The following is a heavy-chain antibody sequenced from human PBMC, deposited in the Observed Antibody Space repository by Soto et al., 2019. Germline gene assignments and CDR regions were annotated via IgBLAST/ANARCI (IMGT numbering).Heavy chain of an antibody. D-gene: IGHD3-22*01. CDR1: GGSISSGDYY. CDR2: IYYSGST. V-gene: IGHV4-30-4*01. Sequence: PSETLSLTCTVSGGSISSGDYYWSWIRQPPGKGLEWIGYIYYSGSTCYNPSLKSRVTISVDTSKNQFSLKLSSVTAADTAVYYGARDYRMIYYYYGMDVWGQGTTVTVSS. J-gene: IGHJ6*02. CDR3: ARDYRMIYYYYGMDV.